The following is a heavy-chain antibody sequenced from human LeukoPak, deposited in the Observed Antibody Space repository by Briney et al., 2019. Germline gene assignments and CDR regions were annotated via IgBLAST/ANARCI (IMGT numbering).Heavy chain of an antibody. CDR3: ARGDFWSGYFSY. CDR1: GFSFKDYY. V-gene: IGHV3-11*01. D-gene: IGHD3-3*01. CDR2: ISSSGSTI. Sequence: GGSLRLSCAASGFSFKDYYFSWIRQAPGKGLEWVSYISSSGSTIYYADSVKGRFTISRDNAKNSLYLQMNSLRAEDTAVYYCARGDFWSGYFSYWGQGTLVTVSS. J-gene: IGHJ4*02.